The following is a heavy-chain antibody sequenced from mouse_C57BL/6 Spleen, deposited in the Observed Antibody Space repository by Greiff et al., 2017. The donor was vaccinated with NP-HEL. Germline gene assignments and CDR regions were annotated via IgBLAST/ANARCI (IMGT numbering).Heavy chain of an antibody. Sequence: VHVKQSGPELVKPGASVKISCKASGYSFTDYNMNWVKQSNGKSLEWIGVINPNYGTPSYNQKFKGQATLTVDQSSSTAYMQLNSLTSEDSAVYYCARGSTTVVAKSYWYFDVWGTGTTVTVSS. CDR2: INPNYGTP. CDR3: ARGSTTVVAKSYWYFDV. V-gene: IGHV1-39*01. D-gene: IGHD1-1*01. J-gene: IGHJ1*03. CDR1: GYSFTDYN.